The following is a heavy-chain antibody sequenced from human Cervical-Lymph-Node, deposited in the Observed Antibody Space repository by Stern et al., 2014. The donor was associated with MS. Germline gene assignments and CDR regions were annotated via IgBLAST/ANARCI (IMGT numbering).Heavy chain of an antibody. Sequence: EVHLVESGAEVKKPGESLKISCKGSGYSFTSYWIGWVRQLPGKGLEWMGIIYPGDSDTRYSPSFQGQVTISADKSISTAYLQWSSLKASDTAMYYCARSYGDYDYYYGMDVWGQGTTVTVSS. D-gene: IGHD4-17*01. CDR3: ARSYGDYDYYYGMDV. V-gene: IGHV5-51*01. CDR1: GYSFTSYW. CDR2: IYPGDSDT. J-gene: IGHJ6*02.